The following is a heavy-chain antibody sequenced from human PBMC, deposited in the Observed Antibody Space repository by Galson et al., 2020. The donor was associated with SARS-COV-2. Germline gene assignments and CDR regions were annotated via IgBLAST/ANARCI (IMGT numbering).Heavy chain of an antibody. J-gene: IGHJ5*02. Sequence: ASVKVSCKASGYTFTSHGISWVRQAPGQGLEWMGWISAYNGNTNYAQKPQGRVTMTTDTSTSTAYMELRSLRSDDTAVYYCVREDYGDYVVWFDPWGQGTLVTVSS. CDR3: VREDYGDYVVWFDP. CDR1: GYTFTSHG. D-gene: IGHD4-17*01. V-gene: IGHV1-18*01. CDR2: ISAYNGNT.